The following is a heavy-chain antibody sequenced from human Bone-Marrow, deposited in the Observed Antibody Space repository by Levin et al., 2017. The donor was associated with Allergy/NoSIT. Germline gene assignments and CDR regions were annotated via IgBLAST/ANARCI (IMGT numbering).Heavy chain of an antibody. D-gene: IGHD2-2*01. V-gene: IGHV3-23*01. CDR1: GFTFRTFA. J-gene: IGHJ6*02. CDR2: ISGSGETT. Sequence: LSLPCATSGFTFRTFAMSWVRQAPGKGLEWVSAISGSGETTYYADSVKGRFTISRDNSKNTLYLQMNSLRAEDTALFYCAKALSAVPAANYYYGMDVWGQGTTVTVSS. CDR3: AKALSAVPAANYYYGMDV.